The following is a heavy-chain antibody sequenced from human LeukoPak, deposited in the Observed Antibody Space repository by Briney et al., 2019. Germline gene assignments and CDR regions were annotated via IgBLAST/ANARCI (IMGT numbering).Heavy chain of an antibody. J-gene: IGHJ4*02. CDR1: GFTSSSYS. V-gene: IGHV3-21*01. CDR2: ISSSSSYI. CDR3: ATTPYCSSTSCYRAFYFDY. D-gene: IGHD2-2*02. Sequence: GGSLRLSCAASGFTSSSYSMNWVRQAPGKGLEWVSSISSSSSYIYYADAVKGRFTISRDNAKNSLYLQMNSLRAEDTAVYYCATTPYCSSTSCYRAFYFDYWGQGTLVTVSS.